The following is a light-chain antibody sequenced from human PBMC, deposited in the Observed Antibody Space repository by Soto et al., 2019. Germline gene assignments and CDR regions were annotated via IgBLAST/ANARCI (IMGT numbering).Light chain of an antibody. V-gene: IGKV1-39*01. J-gene: IGKJ4*02. CDR1: QSISSY. CDR2: AAS. Sequence: DSQITQYPFSCRAPLHDRVTITCRASQSISSYLNWYQQKPGKAPKLLIYAASSLQSGVPSRFSGSGSGTDFTLTISRLQPEDFAPYYCQQCYSRPWTFGGGTKVDIK. CDR3: QQCYSRPWT.